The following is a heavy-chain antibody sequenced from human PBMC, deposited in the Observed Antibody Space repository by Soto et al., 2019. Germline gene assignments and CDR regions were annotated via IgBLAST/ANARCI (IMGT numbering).Heavy chain of an antibody. Sequence: TLSLTCTVSGGSISSYYWSWIRQPPGRGLEWIGYIYYSGSTNYNPSLKSRVTISVDTSKNQFSLKLSSVTAADTAVYYCAREQIRYNWNYAGLFDPWGQGTLVTVSS. CDR3: AREQIRYNWNYAGLFDP. CDR2: IYYSGST. CDR1: GGSISSYY. J-gene: IGHJ5*02. V-gene: IGHV4-59*01. D-gene: IGHD1-7*01.